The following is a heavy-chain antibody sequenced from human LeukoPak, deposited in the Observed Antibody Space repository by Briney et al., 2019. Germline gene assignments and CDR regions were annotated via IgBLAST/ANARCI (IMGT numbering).Heavy chain of an antibody. Sequence: GGSLRLSCAASGFTFSSSWMSWVRQAPGKGLEWVANIKQDGSEKYYVDSVKGRFTISRDNARNSLYLQMNSLRAEDTAVYYCARDPYDFLTAYYGAFDIWGQGTMVTIFS. CDR2: IKQDGSEK. J-gene: IGHJ3*02. V-gene: IGHV3-7*01. CDR1: GFTFSSSW. D-gene: IGHD3-9*01. CDR3: ARDPYDFLTAYYGAFDI.